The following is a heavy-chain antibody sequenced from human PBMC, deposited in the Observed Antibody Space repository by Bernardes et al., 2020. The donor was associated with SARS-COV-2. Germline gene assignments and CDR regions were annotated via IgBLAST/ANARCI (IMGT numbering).Heavy chain of an antibody. CDR3: ARDSYYHYYAMDV. Sequence: GGSLRLSCAASGFTVSTNYMSWVRQAPGKGLEWVSVIYSGGTTYYADSVKGRFTISRDNSKNTLYLQMNSLRDDDTAVYYCARDSYYHYYAMDVWGQGTTVTVSS. V-gene: IGHV3-66*02. J-gene: IGHJ6*02. CDR2: IYSGGTT. D-gene: IGHD3-22*01. CDR1: GFTVSTNY.